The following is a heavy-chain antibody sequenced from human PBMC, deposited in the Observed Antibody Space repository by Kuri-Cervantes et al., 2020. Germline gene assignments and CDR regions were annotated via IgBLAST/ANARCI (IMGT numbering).Heavy chain of an antibody. CDR3: AREAGYDILTGYYPPY. J-gene: IGHJ4*02. CDR2: IKQDGSEK. Sequence: GESLKISCAASGFTFSSYWMSWVRQAPGKGLEWVANIKQDGSEKYYVDSVKGRFTISRDNSKNTLYLQMNSLRAEDTAVYYCAREAGYDILTGYYPPYWGQGTLVTVSS. V-gene: IGHV3-7*01. CDR1: GFTFSSYW. D-gene: IGHD3-9*01.